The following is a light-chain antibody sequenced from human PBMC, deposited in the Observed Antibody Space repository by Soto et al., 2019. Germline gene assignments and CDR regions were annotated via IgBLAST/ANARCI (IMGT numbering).Light chain of an antibody. J-gene: IGKJ1*01. CDR1: QSISFW. Sequence: DIQMTQSPSTLSASVGDRVTITCRASQSISFWLAWYQQKPGKAPKLLIYKASILESGVPSRFSGSGSGTEFTLTISSLQPDDFAAYYCQQYNGYFSWTFGQGTKVEIK. CDR2: KAS. V-gene: IGKV1-5*03. CDR3: QQYNGYFSWT.